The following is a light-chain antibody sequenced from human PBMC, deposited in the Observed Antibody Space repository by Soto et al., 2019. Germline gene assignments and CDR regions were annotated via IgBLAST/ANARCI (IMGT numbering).Light chain of an antibody. CDR1: QDITTY. Sequence: DIQLTQSPSFLSASVADRVTFTCQASQDITTYLNWYQQKPGKAPKLLIFDASSLKTGVPSRFSGSGSGTHFTLVISSLQPEDVAMYYCQQFDNFPITFGQGTRLE. V-gene: IGKV1-33*01. J-gene: IGKJ5*01. CDR2: DAS. CDR3: QQFDNFPIT.